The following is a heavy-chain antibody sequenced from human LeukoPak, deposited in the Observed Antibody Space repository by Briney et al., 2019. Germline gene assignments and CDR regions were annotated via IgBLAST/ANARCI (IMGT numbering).Heavy chain of an antibody. CDR2: ISGSGGST. CDR1: GFTFSSNA. Sequence: QSGGSLRLSCAASGFTFSSNAMSWVRQAPGQGLEWVSAISGSGGSTYYADSVKGRFTISRDNSKTTLYLQMTRLRAADTAIYCCAKDGRAPYYGFCNGYPNWFDRWGQGTLVTVSS. D-gene: IGHD3-3*01. CDR3: AKDGRAPYYGFCNGYPNWFDR. J-gene: IGHJ5*02. V-gene: IGHV3-23*01.